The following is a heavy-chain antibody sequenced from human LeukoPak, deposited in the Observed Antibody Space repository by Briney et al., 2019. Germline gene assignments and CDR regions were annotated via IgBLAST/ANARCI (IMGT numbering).Heavy chain of an antibody. CDR1: GFIFSSDS. Sequence: GGSLRLSCAAAGFIFSSDSMNWVRQAPGKALEWVSYISSSSSSSIYYADSVNGRFTISRDNVKNSLYLQMNSLRAEDTAVYYCARANYYGSGSPGASYYGMDVWGQGTTVTVSS. CDR3: ARANYYGSGSPGASYYGMDV. J-gene: IGHJ6*02. D-gene: IGHD3-10*01. CDR2: ISSSSSSSI. V-gene: IGHV3-48*01.